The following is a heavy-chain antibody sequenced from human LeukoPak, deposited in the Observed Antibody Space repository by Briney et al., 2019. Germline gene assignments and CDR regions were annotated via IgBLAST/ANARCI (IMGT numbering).Heavy chain of an antibody. V-gene: IGHV3-48*04. Sequence: GGTLRLSCAASGFTFSSYGMSWVRQAPGKGLEWVSYISDSSDTMYYADSVKGRFTISRDNAKNSLYLQMNSLRAEDTAVYYCARVGLYCSSTSCYEYYYYYMDVWGKGTTVTVSS. CDR3: ARVGLYCSSTSCYEYYYYYMDV. J-gene: IGHJ6*03. CDR2: ISDSSDTM. D-gene: IGHD2-2*01. CDR1: GFTFSSYG.